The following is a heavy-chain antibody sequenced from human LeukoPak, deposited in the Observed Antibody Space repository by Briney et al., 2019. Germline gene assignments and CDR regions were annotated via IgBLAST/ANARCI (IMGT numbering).Heavy chain of an antibody. CDR3: ARLNSGNYNRGYLDY. V-gene: IGHV3-64*01. Sequence: GGSLRLSCAASGFSFNTYAMHWVRQAPGKGLEYVSSISTNGGSTNYANSVKGRFTISRDNSKNTLYPQMGSLKTEDMAMYYCARLNSGNYNRGYLDYWGQGTLVTVSS. D-gene: IGHD1-26*01. CDR2: ISTNGGST. CDR1: GFSFNTYA. J-gene: IGHJ4*02.